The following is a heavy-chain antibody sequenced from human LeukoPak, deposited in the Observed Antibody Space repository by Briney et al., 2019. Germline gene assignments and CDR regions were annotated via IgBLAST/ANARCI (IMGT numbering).Heavy chain of an antibody. D-gene: IGHD3-3*01. CDR3: ARDRAWNYFDY. CDR2: ISYDDNNQ. CDR1: VFTFSCYD. V-gene: IGHV3-30*03. Sequence: GRSLRLSCAASVFTFSCYDIHWVRQAPCKGLEWVAIISYDDNNQYYADSVKGRFTISRDNSKNTLYLQMNSLRAEDTAVYYCARDRAWNYFDYWGQGTLVTVSS. J-gene: IGHJ4*02.